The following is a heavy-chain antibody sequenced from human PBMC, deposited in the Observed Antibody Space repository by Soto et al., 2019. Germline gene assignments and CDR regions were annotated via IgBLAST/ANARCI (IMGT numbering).Heavy chain of an antibody. J-gene: IGHJ6*02. D-gene: IGHD3-9*01. CDR2: IYYSGST. CDR3: ARDQMYYDILTGYYGMDV. CDR1: GGSISSYY. Sequence: SETLSLTCTVSGGSISSYYWSWIRQPPGKGLEWIGYIYYSGSTNYNPSHKSRVTISVDTSKNQFSLKLSSVTAADTAVYYCARDQMYYDILTGYYGMDVWGQGTTVTVSS. V-gene: IGHV4-59*01.